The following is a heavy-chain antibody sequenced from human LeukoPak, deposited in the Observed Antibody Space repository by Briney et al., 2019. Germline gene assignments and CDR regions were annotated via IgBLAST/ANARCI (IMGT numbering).Heavy chain of an antibody. D-gene: IGHD3-10*01. CDR2: ISYDGSNK. J-gene: IGHJ4*02. V-gene: IGHV3-30*04. CDR3: ARDRGSGSYYLYYFDY. CDR1: GFTFSSYA. Sequence: GRSLRLSCAASGFTFSSYAMHWVRQAPGKGLEWVAVISYDGSNKYYADSVKGRFTISRDNSKNTLYLQMNSLRAEDTAVYYCARDRGSGSYYLYYFDYWGQGTLVTVSS.